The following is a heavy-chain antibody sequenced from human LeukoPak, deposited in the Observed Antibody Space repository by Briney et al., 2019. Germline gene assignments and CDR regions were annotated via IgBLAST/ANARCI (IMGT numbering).Heavy chain of an antibody. CDR3: AKDITKWLGQGFDP. CDR2: ISGSGGST. J-gene: IGHJ5*02. D-gene: IGHD6-19*01. Sequence: QAGGSLRLSCAVSGFTFSSCATSWVRQAPGKGLEWVSGISGSGGSTYYAASVQGRFTVSRDNSKNTLYLQMNSLRAEDTALYYCAKDITKWLGQGFDPWGQGTLVTVSS. CDR1: GFTFSSCA. V-gene: IGHV3-23*01.